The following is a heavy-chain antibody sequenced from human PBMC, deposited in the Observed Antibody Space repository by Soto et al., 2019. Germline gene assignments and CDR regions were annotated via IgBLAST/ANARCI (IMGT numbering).Heavy chain of an antibody. CDR2: ISSSSSYI. CDR1: GFTFSSYS. V-gene: IGHV3-21*01. J-gene: IGHJ4*02. CDR3: ARVDNSGFDY. D-gene: IGHD3-9*01. Sequence: EVQLVESGGGLVKPGGSLRLSCAASGFTFSSYSMNWVRQAPGKGLEWVSSISSSSSYIYYAHSVKGRFTISRDNAKNSLYLQMTSLRAEDTAVYYCARVDNSGFDYWGQGTLVTVSS.